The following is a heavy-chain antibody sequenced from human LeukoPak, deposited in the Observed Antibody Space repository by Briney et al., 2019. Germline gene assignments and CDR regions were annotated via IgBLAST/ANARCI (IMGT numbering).Heavy chain of an antibody. D-gene: IGHD3-22*01. J-gene: IGHJ4*02. CDR3: ARERYYYDSSGYYLMG. Sequence: PSQTLSLTCAISGDIASSNSAAWNWIRQSPSRGLEWLGRTYYRSKWYNDYAVSVKSRITINPDTSKNQFSLQLNSVTPEDTAVYYCARERYYYDSSGYYLMGWGQGTLVTVSS. CDR2: TYYRSKWYN. V-gene: IGHV6-1*01. CDR1: GDIASSNSAA.